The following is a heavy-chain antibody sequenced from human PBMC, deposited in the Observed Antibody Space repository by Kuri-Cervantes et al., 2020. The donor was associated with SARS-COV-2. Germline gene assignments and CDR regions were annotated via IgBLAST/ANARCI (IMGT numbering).Heavy chain of an antibody. V-gene: IGHV1-24*01. CDR3: ATGYGSGSPQPPFDP. CDR1: GYTFTSYG. Sequence: ASVKVSCKASGYTFTSYGISWVRQAPGKGLEWMGGFDPEDGETIYAQKFQGRVTMTEDTSTDTAYMELSSLRSEDTAVYYCATGYGSGSPQPPFDPWGQGTLVTVSS. D-gene: IGHD3-10*01. J-gene: IGHJ5*02. CDR2: FDPEDGET.